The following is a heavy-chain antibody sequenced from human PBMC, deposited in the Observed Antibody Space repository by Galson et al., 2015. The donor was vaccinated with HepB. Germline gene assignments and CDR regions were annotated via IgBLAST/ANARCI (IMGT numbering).Heavy chain of an antibody. Sequence: SLRLSCAASGFTFSGSAMHWVRQASGKGLEWVGRIRSKANSYATAYAASVKGRFTISRDDSKNTAYLQMNSLKTEDTAVYYCTRSAKDHYYYYYMDVWGKGTTVTVSS. CDR2: IRSKANSYAT. CDR1: GFTFSGSA. CDR3: TRSAKDHYYYYYMDV. V-gene: IGHV3-73*01. J-gene: IGHJ6*03.